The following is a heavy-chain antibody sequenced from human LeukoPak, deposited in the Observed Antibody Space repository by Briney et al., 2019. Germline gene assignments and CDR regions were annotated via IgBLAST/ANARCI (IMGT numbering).Heavy chain of an antibody. CDR3: ARGGGGYSGPVGY. J-gene: IGHJ4*02. V-gene: IGHV3-74*01. CDR2: IKSDGSST. Sequence: GGSLRLSCAASGFTFSSYWMHWVRQAPGKGLVWVSRIKSDGSSTSYADSVKGRFAISRDDSKNTLYLQMNSLTVEDTAVYYCARGGGGYSGPVGYWGQGTLVTVS. CDR1: GFTFSSYW. D-gene: IGHD5-12*01.